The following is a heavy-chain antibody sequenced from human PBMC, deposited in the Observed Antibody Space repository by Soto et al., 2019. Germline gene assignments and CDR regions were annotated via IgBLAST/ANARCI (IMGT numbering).Heavy chain of an antibody. CDR1: GYSFTSYW. J-gene: IGHJ4*02. Sequence: EVQLVQSGAEVKKPGESLRISCKGSGYSFTSYWITWVRQMPGKGLEWMGRIDPSDSYTNYSPSFQGHVTISVDKSTSTAYLQWGSLQASDTAIYYCGRHFTNGWYGGGLGFWGQGTLVTVSS. CDR3: GRHFTNGWYGGGLGF. V-gene: IGHV5-10-1*03. D-gene: IGHD6-19*01. CDR2: IDPSDSYT.